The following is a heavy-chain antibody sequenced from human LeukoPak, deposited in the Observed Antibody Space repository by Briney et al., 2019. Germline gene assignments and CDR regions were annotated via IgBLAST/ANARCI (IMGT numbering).Heavy chain of an antibody. CDR2: ISYDGNIK. Sequence: HPGGSLRLSCAASGFTFSSYAMHWVRQAPGKGLEWVAVISYDGNIKYYTDSVKGRFTISRDNSKNTLYLQMNSLRAEDTAVYYCARWGDGGNFPAPRHPKYYFDYWGQGTLVTVSS. D-gene: IGHD4-23*01. V-gene: IGHV3-30*04. J-gene: IGHJ4*02. CDR3: ARWGDGGNFPAPRHPKYYFDY. CDR1: GFTFSSYA.